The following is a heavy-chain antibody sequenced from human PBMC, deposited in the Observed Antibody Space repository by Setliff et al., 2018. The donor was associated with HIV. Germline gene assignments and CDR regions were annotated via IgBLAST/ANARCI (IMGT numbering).Heavy chain of an antibody. CDR2: IHYGGSA. J-gene: IGHJ4*02. D-gene: IGHD3-3*01. Sequence: NPSETLSLTCTVSGGSISSDGYYWGWIRQHPGKGLEWFAYIHYGGSAYYNPSLKSRVTISVDTSKNQFSLKLTSVTAADTAVYYCARAPRLTRIFTPLYFDYWGQGTLVTVSS. V-gene: IGHV4-31*03. CDR1: GGSISSDGYY. CDR3: ARAPRLTRIFTPLYFDY.